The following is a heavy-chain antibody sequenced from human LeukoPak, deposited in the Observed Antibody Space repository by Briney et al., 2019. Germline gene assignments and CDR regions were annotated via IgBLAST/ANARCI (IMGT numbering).Heavy chain of an antibody. CDR2: TIPLFGTA. CDR1: GCTVSRYA. J-gene: IGHJ5*02. V-gene: IGHV1-69*13. CDR3: ARDRPGRYCSTISCYSASPFDP. Sequence: SVKVSCKASGCTVSRYAISWVRLAPGQGLEWMGGTIPLFGTANYAQKFQGRVTITADESTGTAYMELSSLRSEDTAVYYCARDRPGRYCSTISCYSASPFDPWGQGTLVTVSS. D-gene: IGHD2-2*02.